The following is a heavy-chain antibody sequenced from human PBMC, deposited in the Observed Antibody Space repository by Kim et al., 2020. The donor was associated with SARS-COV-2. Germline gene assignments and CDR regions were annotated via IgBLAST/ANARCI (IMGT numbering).Heavy chain of an antibody. V-gene: IGHV3-23*01. CDR1: GFTFSSYA. CDR3: AKDGSPYSRAAAGPYFDY. J-gene: IGHJ4*02. Sequence: GGSLRLSCAASGFTFSSYAMSWVRQAPGKGLEWVSAISGSGGSTYYADSVKGRFTISRDNSKNTLYLQMNSLRAEDTAVYYCAKDGSPYSRAAAGPYFDYWGQGTLVTVSS. CDR2: ISGSGGST. D-gene: IGHD6-13*01.